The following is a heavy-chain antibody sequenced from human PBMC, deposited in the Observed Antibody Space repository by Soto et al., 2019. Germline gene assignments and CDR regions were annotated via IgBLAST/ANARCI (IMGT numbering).Heavy chain of an antibody. V-gene: IGHV1-69*13. CDR3: ASYLNGGGYPLFWFDP. CDR1: GGTFSSYA. Sequence: SVKVSCEASGGTFSSYAIRWVRQAPGQGLEWMGGIIPIFGTANYAQKFQGRVTITADESTSTAYMELSSLRSEDTAVYYCASYLNGGGYPLFWFDPWGQGTLVTVSS. J-gene: IGHJ5*02. CDR2: IIPIFGTA. D-gene: IGHD3-22*01.